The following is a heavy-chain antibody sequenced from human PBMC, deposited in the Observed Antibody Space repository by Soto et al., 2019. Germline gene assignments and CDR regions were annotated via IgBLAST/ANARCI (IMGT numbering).Heavy chain of an antibody. CDR1: GFSLYTSGVA. Sequence: QITLKESGPTLVKPTQTLTLTCIFSGFSLYTSGVAVGWIRQPPGKALEWLALISWDDDEGYSPSLKSRLTINKDTSKKQVVLTMTDMGPVDTATYDCAHTDFWNGFFDYWGQGTLVTVSS. J-gene: IGHJ4*02. CDR2: ISWDDDE. CDR3: AHTDFWNGFFDY. D-gene: IGHD3-3*01. V-gene: IGHV2-5*02.